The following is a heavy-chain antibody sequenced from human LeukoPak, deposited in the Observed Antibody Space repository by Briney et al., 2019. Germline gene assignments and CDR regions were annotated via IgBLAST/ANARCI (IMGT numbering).Heavy chain of an antibody. J-gene: IGHJ5*02. Sequence: SETLSLTCAVYGGSFSGYYWSWIRQPPGKGLEWIGEINHSGSTNYNPSLKSRVTILVDTSKNQFSLKLSSVTAADTAVYYCARGLYSGSYHLWGQGTLVTVSS. D-gene: IGHD1-26*01. CDR3: ARGLYSGSYHL. CDR2: INHSGST. CDR1: GGSFSGYY. V-gene: IGHV4-34*01.